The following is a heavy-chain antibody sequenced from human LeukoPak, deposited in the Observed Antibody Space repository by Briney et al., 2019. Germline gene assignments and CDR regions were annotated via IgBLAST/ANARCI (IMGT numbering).Heavy chain of an antibody. Sequence: SETLSLTCAVYGGSFSGYYWSWIRQSPDKGLEWIGEINHSGRTNYNPSLKSRVTISIDTSKNQFSLKLTSVTAADTAVYYCARQTGVGLFILPGGRGTLVTVSS. CDR3: ARQTGVGLFILP. D-gene: IGHD3-3*01. V-gene: IGHV4-34*01. CDR1: GGSFSGYY. CDR2: INHSGRT. J-gene: IGHJ4*02.